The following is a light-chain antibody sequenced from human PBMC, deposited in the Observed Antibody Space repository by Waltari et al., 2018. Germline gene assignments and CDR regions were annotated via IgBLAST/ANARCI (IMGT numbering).Light chain of an antibody. CDR3: QKYGSLPAT. CDR2: DAS. Sequence: EIMLTQSPGTLPLSPGERATLPCRASQSISRFLAWYQQKPGQAPRLLIYDASSRATGIPDRFSGSGSGTDFSLTISRLEPEDIAVYYCQKYGSLPATFGQGTKVEIK. V-gene: IGKV3-20*01. J-gene: IGKJ1*01. CDR1: QSISRF.